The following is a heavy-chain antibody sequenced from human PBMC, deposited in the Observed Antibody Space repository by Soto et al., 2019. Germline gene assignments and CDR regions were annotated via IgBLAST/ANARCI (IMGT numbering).Heavy chain of an antibody. CDR3: ARESEDLTSNFDY. V-gene: IGHV3-21*01. CDR2: ISSTTNYI. CDR1: GFTFSSYS. J-gene: IGHJ4*02. Sequence: GGSLRLSCAASGFTFSSYSMNWVRQAPGKGPEWVSSISSTTNYIYYADSMKGRFTVSRDNAKNSVYLEMNSLSAEDTAVYYCARESEDLTSNFDYWGQGTLVTVSS.